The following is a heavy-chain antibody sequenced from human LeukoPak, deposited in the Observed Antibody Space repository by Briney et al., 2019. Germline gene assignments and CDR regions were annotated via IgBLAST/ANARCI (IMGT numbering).Heavy chain of an antibody. J-gene: IGHJ6*02. CDR1: GYTFTSYG. CDR3: ARGLFDSSGYYYYYYYYYGMDV. Sequence: GASVKVSCKASGYTFTSYGISWVRQAPGQGLEWMGWISAYNGNTNYAQKLQGRVTMTTDTSTSTAYMELRSLRSEDTAVYYCARGLFDSSGYYYYYYYYYGMDVWGQGTTVTVSS. CDR2: ISAYNGNT. V-gene: IGHV1-18*01. D-gene: IGHD3-22*01.